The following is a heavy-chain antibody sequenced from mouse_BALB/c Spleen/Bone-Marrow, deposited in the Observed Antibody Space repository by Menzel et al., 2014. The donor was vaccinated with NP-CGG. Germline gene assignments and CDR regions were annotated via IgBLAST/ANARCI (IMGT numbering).Heavy chain of an antibody. CDR2: IDPANGNT. J-gene: IGHJ4*01. D-gene: IGHD4-1*01. CDR3: ARWEYYAMDY. CDR1: GFNIKDTY. V-gene: IGHV14-3*02. Sequence: EVHLVESGAELVKPGASVKLSCTASGFNIKDTYMHWVKQRPEQGLEWIGRIDPANGNTKYDPKFQGKATITAVTSSNTAYLQLSSLTSEDTAVYYCARWEYYAMDYWGQGTSVTVSS.